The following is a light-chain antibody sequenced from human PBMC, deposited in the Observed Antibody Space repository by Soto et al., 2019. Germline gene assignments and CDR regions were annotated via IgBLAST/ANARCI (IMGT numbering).Light chain of an antibody. CDR3: XQYDSSRT. CDR1: QTVTSTF. CDR2: GAS. Sequence: EIVLTQSPGTLSLSPGERATLSCRASQTVTSTFLAWYQQKPGQAPRLLIYGASRRATGIPDRFSGSGSGTXXXXXXXRLEXDDXXXXXXXQYDSSRTFGQGTKVEMK. V-gene: IGKV3-20*01. J-gene: IGKJ1*01.